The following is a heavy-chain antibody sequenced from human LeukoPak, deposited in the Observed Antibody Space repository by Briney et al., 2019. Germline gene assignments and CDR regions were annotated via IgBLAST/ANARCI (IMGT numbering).Heavy chain of an antibody. CDR1: GGSIHSY. Sequence: PSETLSLTCTVSGGSIHSYWSWIRPPAGKGLEWIGRISGSGTITYNPALQSRLTISIDTSKNLFSLKLMSVTAADTAVYYCARDSGTTGEVKFDPWGQGTLVTVSS. J-gene: IGHJ5*02. CDR2: ISGSGTI. V-gene: IGHV4-4*07. CDR3: ARDSGTTGEVKFDP. D-gene: IGHD3-10*01.